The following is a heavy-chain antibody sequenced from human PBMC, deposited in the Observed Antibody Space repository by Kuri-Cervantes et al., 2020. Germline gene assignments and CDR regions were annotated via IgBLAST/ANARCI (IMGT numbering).Heavy chain of an antibody. CDR1: GFTFSSYS. D-gene: IGHD3-10*01. CDR2: IKQDGSEK. J-gene: IGHJ6*02. Sequence: GESLKISCAASGFTFSSYSMSWVRQAPGKGLEWVANIKQDGSEKYYVDSVKGRFTISRDNAKNSLYLQMNSLRAEDTAVYYCARYGSGSYYNYYGMDVWGQGTTVTVSS. CDR3: ARYGSGSYYNYYGMDV. V-gene: IGHV3-7*01.